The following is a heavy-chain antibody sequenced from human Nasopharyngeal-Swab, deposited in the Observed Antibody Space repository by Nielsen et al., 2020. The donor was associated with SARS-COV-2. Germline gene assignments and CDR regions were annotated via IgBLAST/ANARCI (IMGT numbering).Heavy chain of an antibody. CDR2: INPSGGST. V-gene: IGHV1-46*01. CDR3: ARDQASIAAMAY. J-gene: IGHJ4*02. CDR1: GYTFTSYY. Sequence: ASVKVSCKASGYTFTSYYMHWVRQAPGQGLEWMGLINPSGGSTSYAQKFQGRVTMTRDTSTSTVYMELSSLRSEDTAVYYCARDQASIAAMAYWGQGTLVTVSS. D-gene: IGHD6-13*01.